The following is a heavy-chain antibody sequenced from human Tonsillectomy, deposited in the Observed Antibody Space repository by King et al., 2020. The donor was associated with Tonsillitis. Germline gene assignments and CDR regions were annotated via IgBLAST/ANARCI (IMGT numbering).Heavy chain of an antibody. J-gene: IGHJ6*02. CDR2: IWYDGSNE. CDR3: ARDLFLRASYYYGMDV. Sequence: VQLVESGGGVVQPGRSLRLSCAASGITFSSYDMHWVRQAPGKGLEWVAVIWYDGSNEYYADSVKGRFTIARDNSKNTLYLQMNSLRAEDTAVYYWARDLFLRASYYYGMDVWGQGTTVTVSS. D-gene: IGHD3-10*01. CDR1: GITFSSYD. V-gene: IGHV3-33*01.